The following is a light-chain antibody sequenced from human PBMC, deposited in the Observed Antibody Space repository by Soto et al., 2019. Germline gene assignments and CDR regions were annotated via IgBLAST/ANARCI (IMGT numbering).Light chain of an antibody. Sequence: EIVLTQSPGTLSLSPGERATLSCRASQSVRSTYLAWYQQKPGQAPRLLIHGASSRATGIPDRFSGSGSGKDFTLTISRLETEDFAVYYCQQYCSSLSITFGQGTRLEI. CDR2: GAS. V-gene: IGKV3-20*01. CDR3: QQYCSSLSIT. J-gene: IGKJ5*01. CDR1: QSVRSTY.